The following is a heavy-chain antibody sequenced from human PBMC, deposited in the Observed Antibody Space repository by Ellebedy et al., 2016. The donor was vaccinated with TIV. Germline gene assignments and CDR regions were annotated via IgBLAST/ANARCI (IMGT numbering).Heavy chain of an antibody. CDR2: INPNSGGT. V-gene: IGHV1-2*02. J-gene: IGHJ5*02. D-gene: IGHD3-3*01. CDR1: GYTFTSYY. CDR3: ARGPIFGVVPFNP. Sequence: ASVKVSXXASGYTFTSYYMHWVRQAPGQGLEWMGWINPNSGGTNYAQKFQGRLTMTRDTSISTAHLELSSLRSDDTAVYYCARGPIFGVVPFNPWGQGTLVTVSS.